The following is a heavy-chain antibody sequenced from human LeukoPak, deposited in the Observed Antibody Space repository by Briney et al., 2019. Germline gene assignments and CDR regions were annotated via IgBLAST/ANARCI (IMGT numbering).Heavy chain of an antibody. CDR3: ARTGYSGYADDY. V-gene: IGHV4-34*01. CDR2: INHSGST. Sequence: PSETLSLTCAVYGGSFSGYYWSWIRQPPGRGLEWIGEINHSGSTNYNPSLKSRVTISVDTSKNQFSLKLSSVTAADTAVYYCARTGYSGYADDYWGQGTLVTVSS. CDR1: GGSFSGYY. D-gene: IGHD5-12*01. J-gene: IGHJ4*02.